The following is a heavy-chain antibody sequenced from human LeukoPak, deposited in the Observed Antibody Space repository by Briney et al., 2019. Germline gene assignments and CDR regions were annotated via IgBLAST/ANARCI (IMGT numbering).Heavy chain of an antibody. V-gene: IGHV4-39*07. J-gene: IGHJ4*02. CDR1: GGSISSSSYY. D-gene: IGHD3-16*01. Sequence: KPSETLSLTCTVSGGSISSSSYYWGWIRQPPGKGLEWIGSIYYSGSTYYNPSLETRVTISVDSSKNQFSLKLSSVTAADTAVYYCARCPYDYLWGSSGASKYYFDYWGQGTLVTVSS. CDR2: IYYSGST. CDR3: ARCPYDYLWGSSGASKYYFDY.